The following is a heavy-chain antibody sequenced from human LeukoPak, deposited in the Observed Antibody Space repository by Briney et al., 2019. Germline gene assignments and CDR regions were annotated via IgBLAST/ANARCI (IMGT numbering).Heavy chain of an antibody. CDR1: GYTFTSYG. V-gene: IGHV1-18*01. D-gene: IGHD3-22*01. J-gene: IGHJ4*02. CDR3: ARVAARTDSSGYQTDY. CDR2: ISAYNGNT. Sequence: ASVKVSCKASGYTFTSYGISWVRQAPGQGLEWMGWISAYNGNTNYAQKLQGRVTMTTDTPTSTAYMELRSLRSDDTAVYYCARVAARTDSSGYQTDYWGQGTLVTVSS.